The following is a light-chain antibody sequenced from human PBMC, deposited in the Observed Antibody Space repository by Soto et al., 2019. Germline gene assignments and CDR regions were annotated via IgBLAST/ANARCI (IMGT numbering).Light chain of an antibody. J-gene: IGKJ1*01. CDR3: QHRRYWSVT. V-gene: IGKV3-11*01. CDR1: QSVSSY. Sequence: EIVLTQSPAILSMSPGERATLSCRASQSVSSYFAWYQQKPGQAPRLLIYDASNRATGVPARFSGSGSGTDFTLTISSLEPEDFAGDSSQHRRYWSVTFGKGTHVEIK. CDR2: DAS.